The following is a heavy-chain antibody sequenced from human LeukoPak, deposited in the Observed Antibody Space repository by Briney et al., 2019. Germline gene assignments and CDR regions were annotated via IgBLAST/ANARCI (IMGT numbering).Heavy chain of an antibody. CDR2: IKQDGSET. Sequence: GGSLRLSCAASGFSISSYWMSWVRQAPGKVLEWVANIKQDGSETYYVDSVKGRFTISRDNAKNSVYLQINSLRVEDTAVYFCARENTAVPGGDCWGQGTLVTVSS. D-gene: IGHD5-18*01. V-gene: IGHV3-7*01. CDR1: GFSISSYW. J-gene: IGHJ4*02. CDR3: ARENTAVPGGDC.